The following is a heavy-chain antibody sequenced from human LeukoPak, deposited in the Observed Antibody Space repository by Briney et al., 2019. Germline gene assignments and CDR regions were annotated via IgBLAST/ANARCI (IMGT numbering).Heavy chain of an antibody. CDR2: ISYSGNT. J-gene: IGHJ4*02. D-gene: IGHD6-19*01. CDR1: GGSISSYY. Sequence: SETLSLTCTVSGGSISSYYWSWIRQPPGKGLEWIGHISYSGNTNHNPSLKSRVTISADTSKNQVSLKLTSVTAAGTAVYYCARAVYQWLAFDYWGQGTLVTVSS. V-gene: IGHV4-59*01. CDR3: ARAVYQWLAFDY.